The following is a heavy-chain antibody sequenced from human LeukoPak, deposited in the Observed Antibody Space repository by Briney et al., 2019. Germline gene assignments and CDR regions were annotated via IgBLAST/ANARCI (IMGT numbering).Heavy chain of an antibody. CDR1: GHTFRNYY. Sequence: ASVKVSCKASGHTFRNYYVYWVRQAPGHGLDWMGIINPSADITAYAQKFQGRVTMTRDTSMSTVYMELSSLRSEDTAVYYCARGKSPVSLRSAKYNWFDPWGQGTLVTVSS. V-gene: IGHV1-46*01. CDR2: INPSADIT. D-gene: IGHD3-10*01. CDR3: ARGKSPVSLRSAKYNWFDP. J-gene: IGHJ5*02.